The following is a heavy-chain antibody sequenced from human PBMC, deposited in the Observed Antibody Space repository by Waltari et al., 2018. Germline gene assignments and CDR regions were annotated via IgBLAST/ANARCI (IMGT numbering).Heavy chain of an antibody. CDR3: ARPGDFWSGLRNFFDS. Sequence: QVQLVESGGGVVQPGRSLRLSCSASRFLFSNFSMHWVRQAPGKGLEWVAVIWHDGTTKYYADSVKGRFSISRDNSKNTLFLQMNSLRDEDTAVYYCARPGDFWSGLRNFFDSWGQGTLVTVSS. V-gene: IGHV3-33*01. J-gene: IGHJ4*02. CDR2: IWHDGTTK. CDR1: RFLFSNFS. D-gene: IGHD3-3*01.